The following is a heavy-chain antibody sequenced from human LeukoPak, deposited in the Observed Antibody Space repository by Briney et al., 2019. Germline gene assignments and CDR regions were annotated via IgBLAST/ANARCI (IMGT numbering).Heavy chain of an antibody. Sequence: AGGSLRLSCAAAGFTFSSSWMHWVRQAPRNWLVWVSRINSDGSSTSYADSVKGRFTISRDNAKNTLYLQMNSLRAEDTAVYYCARGGPGYDSSGRWGQGTLVTVSS. CDR2: INSDGSST. CDR3: ARGGPGYDSSGR. J-gene: IGHJ4*02. CDR1: GFTFSSSW. D-gene: IGHD3-22*01. V-gene: IGHV3-74*01.